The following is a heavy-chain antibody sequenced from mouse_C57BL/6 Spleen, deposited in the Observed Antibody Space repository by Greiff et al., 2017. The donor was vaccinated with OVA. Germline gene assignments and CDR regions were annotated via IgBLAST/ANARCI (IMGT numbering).Heavy chain of an antibody. Sequence: QVQLQQPGAELVQPGASVKMSCKASGYTFTSYWITWVRQSPGQGLEWIGDIYPGSGSTNYIETFKSRSTLTVDTSSSTAYLQLSSLTSEDYAVYYCARDGSSPFAYWGQGTLVTVSA. CDR1: GYTFTSYW. CDR2: IYPGSGST. J-gene: IGHJ3*01. D-gene: IGHD1-1*01. CDR3: ARDGSSPFAY. V-gene: IGHV1-55*01.